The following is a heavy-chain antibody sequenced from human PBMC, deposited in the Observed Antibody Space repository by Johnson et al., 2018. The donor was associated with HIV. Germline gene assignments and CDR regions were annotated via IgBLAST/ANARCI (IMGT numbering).Heavy chain of an antibody. Sequence: VQLVESGGRLVQPGGSLGLSCVTSGFTFSNYWMSWVRQAPGKGLEWVASIQRDGSEKYYVDSVRGRFSVSRDTTKKSLYLQMNSLIAEDTAVYYCAREEGDYGDSITDDVFDFWGQGTVVTVSS. D-gene: IGHD4-17*01. CDR1: GFTFSNYW. J-gene: IGHJ3*01. V-gene: IGHV3-7*01. CDR3: AREEGDYGDSITDDVFDF. CDR2: IQRDGSEK.